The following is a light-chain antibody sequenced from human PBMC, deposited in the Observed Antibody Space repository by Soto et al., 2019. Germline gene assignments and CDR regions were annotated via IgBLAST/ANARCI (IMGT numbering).Light chain of an antibody. J-gene: IGKJ1*01. CDR2: AAS. V-gene: IGKV1-9*01. CDR3: QHYNSYET. CDR1: QGISSH. Sequence: IQFSQSPFSLSASKRDRVRITCRPSQGISSHLAWYQQKPGKAPKLLIYAASTLQTGVPSRFSGSGSGTEFTLTISSLQPDDFPTYYCQHYNSYETFGQGTKAAIK.